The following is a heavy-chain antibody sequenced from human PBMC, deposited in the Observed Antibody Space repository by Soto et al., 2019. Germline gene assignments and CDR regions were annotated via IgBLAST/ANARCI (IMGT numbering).Heavy chain of an antibody. CDR3: ASARQQYRMIDY. Sequence: RSLTFTVSGGSISSGDYCWTWIRQPPGKGLEWIGYIYDSGATYDNPSLRSRLTISVDTSKNQFSLNLRFVTAADTAVYYCASARQQYRMIDYWGQGTLVTVSS. CDR2: IYDSGAT. D-gene: IGHD2-2*01. CDR1: GGSISSGDYC. J-gene: IGHJ4*02. V-gene: IGHV4-30-4*01.